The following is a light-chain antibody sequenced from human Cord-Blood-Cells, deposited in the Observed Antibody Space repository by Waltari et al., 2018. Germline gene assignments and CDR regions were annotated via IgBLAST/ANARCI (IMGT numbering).Light chain of an antibody. J-gene: IGLJ2*01. CDR1: RRAVCGNNY. CDR2: DVI. V-gene: IGLV2-14*01. CDR3: SSYTSSSTYVV. Sequence: QPPLTQPASVPGSPGQSLTISCTGPRRAVCGNNYFSCDQQHPSKAPKLMIYDVINRPSGVSNRFSGSKSGNTASLTISGLQTEDEADYYCSSYTSSSTYVVFGGGTKLTVL.